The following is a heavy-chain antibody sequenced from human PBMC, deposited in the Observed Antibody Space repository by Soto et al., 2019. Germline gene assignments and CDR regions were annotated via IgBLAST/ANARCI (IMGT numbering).Heavy chain of an antibody. V-gene: IGHV3-66*01. CDR2: IYSGGST. CDR3: ARGPSETSYYDFWSGYYTFDY. Sequence: GGSLRLSCAASGFTVSSNYMSWVRQAPGKGLEWVSVIYSGGSTYYADSVKGRFTISRDNSKNTLYLQMNSLRAEDTAVYYCARGPSETSYYDFWSGYYTFDYWGQGTLVTVSS. J-gene: IGHJ4*02. D-gene: IGHD3-3*01. CDR1: GFTVSSNY.